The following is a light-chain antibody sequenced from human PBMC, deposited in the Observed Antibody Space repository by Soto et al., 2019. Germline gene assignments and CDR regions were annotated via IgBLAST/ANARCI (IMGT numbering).Light chain of an antibody. V-gene: IGKV3-20*01. Sequence: EIVLTQSPGTLSLSPGERATLSCRASQSVSSNYLAWYQQKPGQAPRLLIYGASSRATGIPDRFSGSGSGTDFTLPISRLEPEDFAVYYCQQYGSSHGFTFGPGTKVDIK. J-gene: IGKJ3*01. CDR1: QSVSSNY. CDR2: GAS. CDR3: QQYGSSHGFT.